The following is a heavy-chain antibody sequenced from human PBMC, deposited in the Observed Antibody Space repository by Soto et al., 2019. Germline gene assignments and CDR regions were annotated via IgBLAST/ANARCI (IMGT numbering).Heavy chain of an antibody. CDR3: AKDGGREGYFGNWFDP. D-gene: IGHD2-15*01. V-gene: IGHV1-69*15. Sequence: QVQLVQTGAELKKPGSSVKVSCKASGGTFGNYAITWVRQAPGQGLEWLGRIIPIFGTTDYAQKFQGRVNITADESTTTAYMELSSLRSDDTAVYYCAKDGGREGYFGNWFDPWGQGTLVTVSS. J-gene: IGHJ5*02. CDR2: IIPIFGTT. CDR1: GGTFGNYA.